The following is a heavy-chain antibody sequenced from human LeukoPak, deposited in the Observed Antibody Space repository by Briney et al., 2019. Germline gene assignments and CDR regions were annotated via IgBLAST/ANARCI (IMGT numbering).Heavy chain of an antibody. J-gene: IGHJ4*02. Sequence: SETLSLTCTASGGSISSYYWSWIRQPAGKGLEWIGRIYTSGSTNYNPSLKSRVTMSVDTSKNQFSLKLSSVTAADTAVYYCARGGILTGYYVYFDYWGQGTLVTVSS. CDR1: GGSISSYY. V-gene: IGHV4-4*07. CDR3: ARGGILTGYYVYFDY. D-gene: IGHD3-9*01. CDR2: IYTSGST.